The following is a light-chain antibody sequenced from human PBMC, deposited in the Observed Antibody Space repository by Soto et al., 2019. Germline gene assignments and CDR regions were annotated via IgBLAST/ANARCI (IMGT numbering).Light chain of an antibody. CDR3: SSYTSSLGV. J-gene: IGLJ2*01. V-gene: IGLV2-14*01. CDR1: SSDVGGYNY. Sequence: QSALTQPASVSGSPGQSITISCTGTSSDVGGYNYVSWYQQHPGKAPKLMIYDVSNRPSGVSTRFSGSKSGNTASLTISGLQAEDEADYCCSSYTSSLGVFGGGTKLTVL. CDR2: DVS.